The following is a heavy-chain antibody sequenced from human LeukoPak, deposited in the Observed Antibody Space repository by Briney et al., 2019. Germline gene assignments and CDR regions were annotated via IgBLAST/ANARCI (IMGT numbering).Heavy chain of an antibody. D-gene: IGHD3-10*01. CDR2: IRYDGSNK. J-gene: IGHJ4*02. Sequence: GGSLRLSCAASGFTFSNYATHWVRQAPGKGLEWVAFIRYDGSNKYYADSVKGRFTISRDNSKNTLYLQMNSLRAEDAAVYYCAKDTRGDYGWDFDYWGQGTLVTVSS. CDR1: GFTFSNYA. CDR3: AKDTRGDYGWDFDY. V-gene: IGHV3-30*02.